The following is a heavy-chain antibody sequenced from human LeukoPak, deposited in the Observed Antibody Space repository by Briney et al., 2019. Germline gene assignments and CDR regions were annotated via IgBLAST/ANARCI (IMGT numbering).Heavy chain of an antibody. J-gene: IGHJ6*03. CDR1: GFTFSSYA. Sequence: PGGSLRLSCAASGFTFSSYAMHWVRQAPGKGLEYVSAISSNGGSTYYANSVKGRFTISRDNSKNTLYLQMGSLRAEDMAVYYCATDVRYFDWLPPSGYMDVWGKGTTVTVSS. CDR2: ISSNGGST. V-gene: IGHV3-64*01. D-gene: IGHD3-9*01. CDR3: ATDVRYFDWLPPSGYMDV.